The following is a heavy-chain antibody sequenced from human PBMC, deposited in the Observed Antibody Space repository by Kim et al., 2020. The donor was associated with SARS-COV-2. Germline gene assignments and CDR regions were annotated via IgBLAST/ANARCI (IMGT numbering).Heavy chain of an antibody. Sequence: ASVKVSCKASGYTFTSYGISWVRQAPGQGLEWMGWISAYNGNTNYAQKLQGRVTMTTDTSTSTAYMELRSLRSDDTAVYYCARDLSHYSNYPEYFQHWGQGTLVTVSS. CDR1: GYTFTSYG. CDR3: ARDLSHYSNYPEYFQH. V-gene: IGHV1-18*01. CDR2: ISAYNGNT. D-gene: IGHD4-4*01. J-gene: IGHJ1*01.